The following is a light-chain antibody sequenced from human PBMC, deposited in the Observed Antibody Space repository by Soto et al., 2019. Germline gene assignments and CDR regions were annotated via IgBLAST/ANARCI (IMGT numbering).Light chain of an antibody. V-gene: IGLV1-44*01. CDR2: SNN. J-gene: IGLJ3*02. CDR3: AAWDDSLNGWV. CDR1: SSNIGSNT. Sequence: QLVLTQPPSASGTPGQRVTISCSGSSSNIGSNTVNWYQQLPGTAPKLLIYSNNQRPSGVPDRFSGSKSGTSASLAISGLQSEDEADYYCAAWDDSLNGWVFGGGTKFTVL.